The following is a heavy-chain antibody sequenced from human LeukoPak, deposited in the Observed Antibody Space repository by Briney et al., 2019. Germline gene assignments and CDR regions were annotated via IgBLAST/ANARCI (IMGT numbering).Heavy chain of an antibody. CDR3: ARTLGTFDI. V-gene: IGHV4-59*01. Sequence: SETLSLTCTVSGGSISSYYWSWIRQPPGKGLEWIGHIYHSGSTNYNPSLKSRVTMSMDTSKNRFSLKLSAVTAADTAVYYCARTLGTFDIWGQGTVVTASS. J-gene: IGHJ3*02. CDR2: IYHSGST. CDR1: GGSISSYY.